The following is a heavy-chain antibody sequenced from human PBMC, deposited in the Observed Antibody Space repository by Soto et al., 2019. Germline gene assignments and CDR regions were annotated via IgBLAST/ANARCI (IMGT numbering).Heavy chain of an antibody. CDR1: GFTFSSYA. CDR2: ISYDGSNK. D-gene: IGHD5-18*01. Sequence: GGSLRLSCAASGFTFSSYAMHWVRQAPGKGLEWVAVISYDGSNKYYADSVKGRFTISRDNSKNTLYLQMNSLRAEDTAVYYCARELRGYSLKTDYWGQGTLVTVSS. V-gene: IGHV3-30-3*01. J-gene: IGHJ4*02. CDR3: ARELRGYSLKTDY.